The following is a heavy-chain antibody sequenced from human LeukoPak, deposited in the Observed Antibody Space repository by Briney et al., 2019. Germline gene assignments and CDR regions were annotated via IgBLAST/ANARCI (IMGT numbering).Heavy chain of an antibody. CDR3: ARDGSATYFSWFDP. CDR1: GVSISTYY. J-gene: IGHJ5*02. V-gene: IGHV4-59*01. CDR2: TYNSGRT. Sequence: SETLSLTCTVSGVSISTYYWNWIRQPPGKGLEWIGHTYNSGRTNYNPSLKSRVTISVDTSKNQFSLKLSSVTAADTAVYYCARDGSATYFSWFDPWGQGTLVTVAS. D-gene: IGHD2-15*01.